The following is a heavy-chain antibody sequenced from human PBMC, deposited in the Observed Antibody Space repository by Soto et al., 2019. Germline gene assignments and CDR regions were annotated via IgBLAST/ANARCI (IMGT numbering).Heavy chain of an antibody. CDR2: ISYSGRT. J-gene: IGHJ4*02. CDR1: GGSFTGYV. V-gene: IGHV4-34*01. D-gene: IGHD4-17*01. Sequence: SETLSLTCDVSGGSFTGYVCNWIRQSPGKGLEWIGEISYSGRTSYNPSLKPRVTVSVDTARTQFSLNLTSVTDADTAFYYCARGYGYLRQWGQGVLVTVSS. CDR3: ARGYGYLRQ.